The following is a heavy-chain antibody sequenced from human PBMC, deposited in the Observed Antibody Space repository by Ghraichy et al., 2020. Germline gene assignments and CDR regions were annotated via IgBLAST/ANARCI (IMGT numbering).Heavy chain of an antibody. D-gene: IGHD2-15*01. CDR2: ISSSSSTI. J-gene: IGHJ3*02. CDR1: GFTFSSYS. V-gene: IGHV3-48*02. Sequence: GGSLRLSCAASGFTFSSYSMNWVRQAPGKGLEWVSYISSSSSTIYYADSVKGRFTISRDNAKNSLYLQMNSLRDEDTAVYYCARDAWLGYCSGGSCYGEDDAFDIWGQGTMVTVSS. CDR3: ARDAWLGYCSGGSCYGEDDAFDI.